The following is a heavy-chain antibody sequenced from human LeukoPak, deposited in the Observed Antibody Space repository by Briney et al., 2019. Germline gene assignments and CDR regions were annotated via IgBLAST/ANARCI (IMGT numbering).Heavy chain of an antibody. J-gene: IGHJ4*02. Sequence: ASVKVSCKASGGTFSSYAISWVRQAPGQGLEWMGGIIPIFGTANYAQKFQGRVTITADESTSTAYMELSSLRSEDTAVYYCAREKGYYDSSGYFDYWGQGTLVTVSS. CDR2: IIPIFGTA. CDR1: GGTFSSYA. CDR3: AREKGYYDSSGYFDY. D-gene: IGHD3-22*01. V-gene: IGHV1-69*13.